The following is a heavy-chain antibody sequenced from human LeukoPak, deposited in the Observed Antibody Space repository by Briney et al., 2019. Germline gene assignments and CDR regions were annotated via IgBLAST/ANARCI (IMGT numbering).Heavy chain of an antibody. D-gene: IGHD4-17*01. V-gene: IGHV1-8*01. CDR1: GYTFTSYD. CDR3: ARAEKRLTTVTPYHFDF. Sequence: GASVKVSCKGSGYTFTSYDINWVRQATGQGLEWVGWMNPDNGNTGCAQRFQDRVTMTRDTSISTVYMELSSLRSEDTAVYYCARAEKRLTTVTPYHFDFWGQGILVTVSS. J-gene: IGHJ4*02. CDR2: MNPDNGNT.